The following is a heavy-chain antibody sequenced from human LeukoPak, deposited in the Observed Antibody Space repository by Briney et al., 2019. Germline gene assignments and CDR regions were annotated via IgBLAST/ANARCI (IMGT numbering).Heavy chain of an antibody. Sequence: GGSLRLSCAASGFTFSSYEMNWVRQAPGKGLEWVSYISSSGSTIYYADSVKGRFTMFRDNAKNSLYLQMNSLRAEDTAVYYCARAYSSGWDDYFDYWGQGTLVTVS. CDR2: ISSSGSTI. CDR3: ARAYSSGWDDYFDY. V-gene: IGHV3-48*03. D-gene: IGHD6-19*01. CDR1: GFTFSSYE. J-gene: IGHJ4*02.